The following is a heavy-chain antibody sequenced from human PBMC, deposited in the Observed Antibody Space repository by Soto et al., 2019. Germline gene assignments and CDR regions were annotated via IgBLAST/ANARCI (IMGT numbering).Heavy chain of an antibody. CDR2: IKSKTDGGTT. D-gene: IGHD6-19*01. V-gene: IGHV3-15*01. Sequence: EVQLVESGGGLVKPGGSLRLSCAASGFTFSNAWMSWVRQAPGKGLEWVGRIKSKTDGGTTDYAAPVKGRFTISRDDSKNTLYLQMNSLKTEDTAVYYCAGVRGNGRVAGTKGKRYYYYYMDVWGKGTTVTVSS. CDR1: GFTFSNAW. J-gene: IGHJ6*03. CDR3: AGVRGNGRVAGTKGKRYYYYYMDV.